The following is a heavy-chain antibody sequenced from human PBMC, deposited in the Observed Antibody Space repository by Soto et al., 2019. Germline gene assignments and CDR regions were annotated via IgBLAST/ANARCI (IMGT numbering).Heavy chain of an antibody. CDR2: IYYSGST. CDR1: GGSVSSGSYY. J-gene: IGHJ2*01. V-gene: IGHV4-61*01. D-gene: IGHD2-15*01. Sequence: QVQLQESGPGLVKPSETLSLTCTVSGGSVSSGSYYWSWIRQPPGKGLEWIGYIYYSGSTNYNPSLQSRVTISVDTSKNQFSLKLSSVTAADTAVYYCARDSPEGLGGGGEGYFDLWGRGTLVTVSS. CDR3: ARDSPEGLGGGGEGYFDL.